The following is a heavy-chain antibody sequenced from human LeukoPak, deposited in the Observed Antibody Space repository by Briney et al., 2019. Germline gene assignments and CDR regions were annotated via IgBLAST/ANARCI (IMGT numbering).Heavy chain of an antibody. Sequence: SVKVSCKASGGTFSSYAISWVRQAPGQGLGWMGGIIPIFGTANYAQKFQGRVTITADKSTSTAYMELSSLRSEDTAVYYCARVSIAAAGTLDYWGQGTLVTVSS. V-gene: IGHV1-69*06. J-gene: IGHJ4*02. CDR3: ARVSIAAAGTLDY. D-gene: IGHD6-13*01. CDR1: GGTFSSYA. CDR2: IIPIFGTA.